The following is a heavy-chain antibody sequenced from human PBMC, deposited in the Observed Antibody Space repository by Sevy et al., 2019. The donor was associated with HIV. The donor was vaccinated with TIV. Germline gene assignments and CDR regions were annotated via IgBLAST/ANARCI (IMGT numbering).Heavy chain of an antibody. CDR3: AKDSPIIRGFDY. D-gene: IGHD3-3*02. CDR1: GYTFSHYY. CDR2: INPSDGST. V-gene: IGHV1-46*01. J-gene: IGHJ4*02. Sequence: ASVKVSCKASGYTFSHYYIHWVRQAPGQGLEWMGVINPSDGSTSYAHKVGGRVIMTRDTSTSTVYMELSSLRSDDTALYYCAKDSPIIRGFDYWGQGTLVTVSS.